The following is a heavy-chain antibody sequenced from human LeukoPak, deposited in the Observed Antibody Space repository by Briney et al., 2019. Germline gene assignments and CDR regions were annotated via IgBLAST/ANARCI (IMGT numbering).Heavy chain of an antibody. CDR3: ARYSGSYYEVYFDY. Sequence: SETLSLTCTVSGGSISSSSYYWGWIRQPPGKGLEWIGSIYYSGSTYYNPSLKSRVTISVDTSKNQFSLKLSSVTAADTAVYYCARYSGSYYEVYFDYWGQGTLVTVSS. CDR2: IYYSGST. V-gene: IGHV4-39*07. J-gene: IGHJ4*02. CDR1: GGSISSSSYY. D-gene: IGHD1-26*01.